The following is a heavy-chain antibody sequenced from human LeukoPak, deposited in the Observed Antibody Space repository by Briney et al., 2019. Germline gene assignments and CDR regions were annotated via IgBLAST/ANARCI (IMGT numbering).Heavy chain of an antibody. CDR1: AYSFTSYC. CDR3: ARVSKSYSGTFPIMSLFDY. J-gene: IGHJ4*02. CDR2: IYPGDSDT. Sequence: GESLKISCKASAYSFTSYCISGVRQLPGKGLEWMGIIYPGDSDTKYSPSFQGQVTISAATSINTAYLQWSSLAASDTAMEYCARVSKSYSGTFPIMSLFDYWGQGTLVTVSS. D-gene: IGHD1-26*01. V-gene: IGHV5-51*01.